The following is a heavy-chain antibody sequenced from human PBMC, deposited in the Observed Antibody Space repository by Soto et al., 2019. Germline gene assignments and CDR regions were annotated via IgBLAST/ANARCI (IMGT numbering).Heavy chain of an antibody. Sequence: SETLSLTCTVSGGSISSGGYYWSWIRQHPGKGLEWIGYIYYSGSTYYNPSLKSRVTISVDTSKNQFSLKLSSVTAADTAVYYCARAGYDFWSGYYPNVIGAFDIWGQGTTVTVSS. J-gene: IGHJ3*02. D-gene: IGHD3-3*01. CDR2: IYYSGST. CDR3: ARAGYDFWSGYYPNVIGAFDI. V-gene: IGHV4-31*03. CDR1: GGSISSGGYY.